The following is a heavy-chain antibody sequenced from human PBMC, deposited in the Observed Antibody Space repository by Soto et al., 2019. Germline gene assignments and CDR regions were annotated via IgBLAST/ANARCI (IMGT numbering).Heavy chain of an antibody. Sequence: SVKVFCKASGGTFSSYAISWVRQAPGQGLEWMGGIIPIFGTANYAQKFQGRVTITADKSTSTAYMELSSLGSEDTAVYYCAIKMPDRGGNRQFDYWGPGTLVTVSS. D-gene: IGHD2-15*01. CDR2: IIPIFGTA. CDR1: GGTFSSYA. CDR3: AIKMPDRGGNRQFDY. V-gene: IGHV1-69*06. J-gene: IGHJ4*02.